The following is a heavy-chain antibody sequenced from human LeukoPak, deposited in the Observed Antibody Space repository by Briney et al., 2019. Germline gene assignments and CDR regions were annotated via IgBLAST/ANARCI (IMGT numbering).Heavy chain of an antibody. CDR1: GGSIGTFY. J-gene: IGHJ4*02. CDR3: VRHMRAPSSSFDY. Sequence: SETLSLTCTVSGGSIGTFYWSWIRQPPGKGLEWIGYAYYSGSTNYNPSLKSRVTISLDTSRNQFSLKLSSVTAADTAVYYCVRHMRAPSSSFDYWGQGTLVTVSS. V-gene: IGHV4-59*08. D-gene: IGHD3-16*01. CDR2: AYYSGST.